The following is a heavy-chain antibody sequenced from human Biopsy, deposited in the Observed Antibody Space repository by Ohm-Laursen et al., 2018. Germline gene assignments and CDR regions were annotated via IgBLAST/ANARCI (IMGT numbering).Heavy chain of an antibody. Sequence: SLRLSCTASGFTSTSYGMHWVRQAPGKGLEWVASISEDGTNKYYEDSVKGRFTVSRDNSKNTLYLQMNSLRAEDTAVFYCAKDRGVARTYYYYPYGMDVWGQGTTVTVSS. CDR2: ISEDGTNK. D-gene: IGHD3-10*01. V-gene: IGHV3-30*18. CDR3: AKDRGVARTYYYYPYGMDV. J-gene: IGHJ6*02. CDR1: GFTSTSYG.